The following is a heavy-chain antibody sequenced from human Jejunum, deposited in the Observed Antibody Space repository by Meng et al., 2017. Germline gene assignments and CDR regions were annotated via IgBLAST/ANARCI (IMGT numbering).Heavy chain of an antibody. Sequence: QVQLVQSGAEMKKPGASVKVSCKASGYTFTSYAMHWVRQAPGQRLEWMGWINAGNGNTKYSQKFQGRVTITRDTSASTAYMELSSLRSEDTAVYYCAREGIAVAGPDYWGQGTLVTVFS. CDR3: AREGIAVAGPDY. J-gene: IGHJ4*02. CDR2: INAGNGNT. V-gene: IGHV1-3*01. D-gene: IGHD6-19*01. CDR1: GYTFTSYA.